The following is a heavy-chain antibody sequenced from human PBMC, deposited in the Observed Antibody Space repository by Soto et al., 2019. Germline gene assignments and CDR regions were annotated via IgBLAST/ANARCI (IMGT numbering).Heavy chain of an antibody. D-gene: IGHD3-22*01. CDR2: IYQSGTT. Sequence: QLQLQESGPGLLQPSETLSLTCSVSGGSVRSGSYYWTWIRQPPGKGLEWIGYIYQSGTTNYNASLKSRVTISIGTSKNQFFLKLNSVTAADTAVYYCARDSSGRHDYWGQGTLVTVSS. J-gene: IGHJ4*02. CDR1: GGSVRSGSYY. V-gene: IGHV4-61*01. CDR3: ARDSSGRHDY.